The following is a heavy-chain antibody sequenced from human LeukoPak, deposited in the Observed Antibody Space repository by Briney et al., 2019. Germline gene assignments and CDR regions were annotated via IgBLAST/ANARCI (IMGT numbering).Heavy chain of an antibody. CDR1: GFTFSSYA. D-gene: IGHD3-22*01. Sequence: GRSLRLSCAASGFTFSSYAMHWVRQAPGKGLEWVAVISYDGSNKYYADSVKGRFTISRDSSKNTLFLQMNSLRVGDTAVYYCARAGYYDSSGFYAPDAFDIWGHGTVVTVSS. V-gene: IGHV3-30*14. CDR3: ARAGYYDSSGFYAPDAFDI. J-gene: IGHJ3*02. CDR2: ISYDGSNK.